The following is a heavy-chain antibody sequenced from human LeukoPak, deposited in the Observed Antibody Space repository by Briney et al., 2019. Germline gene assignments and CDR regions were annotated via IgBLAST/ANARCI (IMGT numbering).Heavy chain of an antibody. CDR3: ARFSSSSYFDY. CDR1: GFTFSDYY. J-gene: IGHJ4*02. Sequence: GGSLRLSCAASGFTFSDYYMSWIRQAPGKGLEWVSYISSSGTNIYYADSVKGRFTISRDNAKNSLYLQMNSLRAEDTAVYYCARFSSSSYFDYWGQGTLVTVSS. V-gene: IGHV3-11*04. CDR2: ISSSGTNI. D-gene: IGHD6-6*01.